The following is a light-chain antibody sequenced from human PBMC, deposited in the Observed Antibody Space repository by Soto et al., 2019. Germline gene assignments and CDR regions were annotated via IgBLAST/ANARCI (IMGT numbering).Light chain of an antibody. J-gene: IGKJ2*01. Sequence: DIQMTQSPSSLSASVGDRVTITCQASQDISNYLNWYQQKPGKAPKLLIYDASNLETGVLSRFSGSGSGTDFTFTISSLQPEDIATYYCQQYDNLPGTFGQGTKLEIK. CDR3: QQYDNLPGT. CDR2: DAS. V-gene: IGKV1-33*01. CDR1: QDISNY.